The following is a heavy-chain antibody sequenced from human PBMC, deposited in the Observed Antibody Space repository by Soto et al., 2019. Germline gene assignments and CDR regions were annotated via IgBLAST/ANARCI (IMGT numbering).Heavy chain of an antibody. CDR2: IVVVSGNT. D-gene: IGHD3-22*01. V-gene: IGHV1-58*01. Sequence: SVKVTCKASGFTFTSSAVKWVRQAPGQRLEWIGWIVVVSGNTNYAQKFQERVTITTDMSTSTAYMELSSMRSEDTAVYYCAALTYYYASSGYPARDEGGGGGQETIVTVSS. J-gene: IGHJ4*02. CDR3: AALTYYYASSGYPARDEGGG. CDR1: GFTFTSSA.